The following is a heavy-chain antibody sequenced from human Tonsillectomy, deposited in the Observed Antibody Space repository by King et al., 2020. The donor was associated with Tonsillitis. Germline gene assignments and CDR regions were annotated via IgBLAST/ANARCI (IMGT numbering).Heavy chain of an antibody. CDR3: ARNKGHCDGGSCFPYNY. Sequence: QLQESGPGLVKPSETLSLTCTVSGDFISSGSYCWGWIRQPPGQGLEWIGCIFYSGTTYYKSSLKSRVTISVDTSRNQFSLRMSSVTAADTAVYYCARNKGHCDGGSCFPYNYWGQGTLVTVSS. D-gene: IGHD2-15*01. J-gene: IGHJ4*02. CDR2: IFYSGTT. CDR1: GDFISSGSYC. V-gene: IGHV4-39*01.